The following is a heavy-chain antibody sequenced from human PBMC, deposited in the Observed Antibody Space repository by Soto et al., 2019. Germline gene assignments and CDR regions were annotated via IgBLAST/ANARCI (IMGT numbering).Heavy chain of an antibody. V-gene: IGHV1-8*01. CDR3: ATASKGEWFILPNWYFDL. CDR2: MNPNSGST. Sequence: EWMGWMNPNSGSTGYAQKFQGRVTMTEVTSTDTAYMELSSLRSEDTAVYYCATASKGEWFILPNWYFDLWGRGTLVTVS. J-gene: IGHJ2*01. D-gene: IGHD3-3*01.